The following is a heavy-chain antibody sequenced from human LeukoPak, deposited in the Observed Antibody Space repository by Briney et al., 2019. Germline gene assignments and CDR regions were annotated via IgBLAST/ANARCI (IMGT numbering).Heavy chain of an antibody. CDR1: GFTFSSYG. CDR2: IRYDGSNK. D-gene: IGHD1-26*01. V-gene: IGHV3-30*02. Sequence: PGGSLRLSCAASGFTFSSYGMHWVRQAPGKGLEWVAFIRYDGSNKYYADSVKGRFTISRDNSKNTLYLQMNSLRAEDTAVYYCAKQGVQFHSGSRTHYYYYMDVWGKGTTVTVSS. CDR3: AKQGVQFHSGSRTHYYYYMDV. J-gene: IGHJ6*03.